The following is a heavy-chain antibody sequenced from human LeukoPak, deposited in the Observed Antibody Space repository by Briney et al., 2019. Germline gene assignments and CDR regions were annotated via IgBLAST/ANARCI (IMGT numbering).Heavy chain of an antibody. Sequence: PSETLSLTCAVYSDSFSTYYWNWVRQPPGKGLEWIGEINHSGSTTYNPSLKSRVTISADMSKNQFSLKLSPVTAADTAIYYCARGRAPENWGQGTLVTVSS. CDR2: INHSGST. CDR1: SDSFSTYY. J-gene: IGHJ4*02. V-gene: IGHV4-34*01. CDR3: ARGRAPEN.